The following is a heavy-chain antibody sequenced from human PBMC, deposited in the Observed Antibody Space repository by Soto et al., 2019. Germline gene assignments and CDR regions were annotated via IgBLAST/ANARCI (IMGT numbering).Heavy chain of an antibody. CDR2: ISPGDSDT. D-gene: IGHD1-26*01. Sequence: PGESLKISCKAFGYSFINYWIGWVRQMPGKGLECMGVISPGDSDTRYSPSFQGQVTISADKSISTAYLQWSSLKASDTAMYYCARRERDAFDIWGQGTMVTVSS. CDR1: GYSFINYW. J-gene: IGHJ3*02. CDR3: ARRERDAFDI. V-gene: IGHV5-51*01.